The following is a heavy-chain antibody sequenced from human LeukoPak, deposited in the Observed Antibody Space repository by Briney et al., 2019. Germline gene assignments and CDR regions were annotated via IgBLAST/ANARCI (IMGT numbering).Heavy chain of an antibody. D-gene: IGHD3-22*01. CDR2: ISGSGGST. CDR1: GSTFSSYA. J-gene: IGHJ4*02. V-gene: IGHV3-23*01. CDR3: AKGGYYYDSSGARRCDY. Sequence: GGSLRLSCAASGSTFSSYAMSWVRQAPGKGLEWVSAISGSGGSTYYADSAKGRFTISRDNSKNTLYLQMNSLRAEDTAVYYCAKGGYYYDSSGARRCDYWGQGTLVTVSS.